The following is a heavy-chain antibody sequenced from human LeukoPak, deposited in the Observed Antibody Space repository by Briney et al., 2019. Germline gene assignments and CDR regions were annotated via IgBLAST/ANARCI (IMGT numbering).Heavy chain of an antibody. J-gene: IGHJ6*02. CDR2: INHSGST. CDR1: GGSFSGYY. CDR3: ALGGYTYGPASYYYYGMDV. Sequence: PSETLSLTCAVYGGSFSGYYWSWIRQPPGKGLEWIGEINHSGSTNYIPSLKSRVTISVDTSKNQFSLKLSSVTAADTAVYYCALGGYTYGPASYYYYGMDVWGQGTTVTVSS. V-gene: IGHV4-34*01. D-gene: IGHD5-18*01.